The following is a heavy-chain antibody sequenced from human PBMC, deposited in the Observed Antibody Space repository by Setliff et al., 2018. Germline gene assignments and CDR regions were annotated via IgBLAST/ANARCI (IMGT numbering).Heavy chain of an antibody. Sequence: GGSLRLSCTASGFTFSSWGMGWVRQAPGKGLEWVSGINSGSGFLTHYADSVKGRFTISRDNSKNTLYLEMTSLRADDTAIYYCAKAGGWNWPRYYFDYWGQGTLATVSS. CDR1: GFTFSSWG. CDR3: AKAGGWNWPRYYFDY. CDR2: INSGSGFLT. J-gene: IGHJ4*02. V-gene: IGHV3-23*01. D-gene: IGHD1-7*01.